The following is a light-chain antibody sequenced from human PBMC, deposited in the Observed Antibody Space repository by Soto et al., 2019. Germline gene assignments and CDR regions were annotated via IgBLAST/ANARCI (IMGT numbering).Light chain of an antibody. Sequence: DIQMTQSPSTLSTSVGARVTITCRATQSVSYWLAWYQQKPGKAPNLLIYDGSTLASGVPPRFRGGGFGTEFTLTISSLQPDDSAIYYCQHYSTYSKAFGPGTRVEIK. CDR1: QSVSYW. CDR2: DGS. CDR3: QHYSTYSKA. J-gene: IGKJ3*01. V-gene: IGKV1-5*01.